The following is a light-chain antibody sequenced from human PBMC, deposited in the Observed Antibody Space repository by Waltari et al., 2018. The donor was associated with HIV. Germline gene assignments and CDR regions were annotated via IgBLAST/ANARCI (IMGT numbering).Light chain of an antibody. J-gene: IGLJ3*02. Sequence: QSALTQPASVSGSPGQSITISCTGTSSDVGGYNYVSWYQQHPGKAPKLMIYDVSNRPSAVSYRFSGSKSGNTASLTISGLQAEDEADYYCSSYTTSSTWVFGGGTNLTVL. CDR3: SSYTTSSTWV. CDR1: SSDVGGYNY. CDR2: DVS. V-gene: IGLV2-14*01.